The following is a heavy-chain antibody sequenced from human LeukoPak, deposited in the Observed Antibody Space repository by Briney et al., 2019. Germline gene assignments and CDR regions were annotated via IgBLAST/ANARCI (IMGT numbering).Heavy chain of an antibody. V-gene: IGHV3-21*04. CDR1: GFTFSSYS. CDR3: AKPTSSLAAAGFDC. Sequence: GRSLRLSCAASGFTFSSYSMNWVRQAPGKGLEWVSSISSSSNYIYYADSMKGRFTISRDNAKNSLYLQMNGLRAEDTAVYYCAKPTSSLAAAGFDCWGQGTLVTVSS. D-gene: IGHD6-13*01. J-gene: IGHJ4*02. CDR2: ISSSSNYI.